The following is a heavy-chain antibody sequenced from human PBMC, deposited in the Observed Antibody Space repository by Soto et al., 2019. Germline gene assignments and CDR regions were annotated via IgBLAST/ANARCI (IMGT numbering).Heavy chain of an antibody. CDR2: LYTEGAT. CDR3: VRPRPSGENYGMDV. J-gene: IGHJ6*02. V-gene: IGHV3-53*01. D-gene: IGHD3-10*01. Sequence: GGSLRLSCVASGLTVSHNYMAWVRQAPEMGLEWVSILYTEGATYYTDSVKGRFTISRDSSKNTLFLQMDSLRAEDTAVYYCVRPRPSGENYGMDVWGQGTTVTVSS. CDR1: GLTVSHNY.